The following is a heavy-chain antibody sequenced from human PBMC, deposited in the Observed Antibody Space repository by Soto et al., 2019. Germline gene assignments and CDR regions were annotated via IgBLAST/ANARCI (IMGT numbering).Heavy chain of an antibody. D-gene: IGHD2-2*02. Sequence: QVQLVQSGAEVKKPGSSEKVSCKASGGTFSSYAISWVRQAPGQGLEWMGGIIPIFGTANYAQKFQGRVTITADKSTSTAYMELSSLRSEDTAVYYCARAVDIVVVPAAIQNYYYYGMDVWGQGTTVTVSS. CDR1: GGTFSSYA. V-gene: IGHV1-69*06. CDR3: ARAVDIVVVPAAIQNYYYYGMDV. CDR2: IIPIFGTA. J-gene: IGHJ6*02.